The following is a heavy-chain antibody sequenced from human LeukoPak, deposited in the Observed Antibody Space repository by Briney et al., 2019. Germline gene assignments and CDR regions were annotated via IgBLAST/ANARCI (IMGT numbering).Heavy chain of an antibody. Sequence: QPGGSLRLSCAASGFTFSSYVMSSVRQAPGKGLAWVSAISGSGGTYYADSVKGRFTISRDNSKNTLFLQMNSLKTEDTAVYYCTTIPNRLTMVRGLTGPTFDYWGQGTLVTVSS. J-gene: IGHJ4*02. CDR2: ISGSGGT. D-gene: IGHD3-10*01. CDR3: TTIPNRLTMVRGLTGPTFDY. CDR1: GFTFSSYV. V-gene: IGHV3-23*01.